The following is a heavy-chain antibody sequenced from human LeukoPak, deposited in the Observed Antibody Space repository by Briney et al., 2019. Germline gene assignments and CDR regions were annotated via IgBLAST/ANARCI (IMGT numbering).Heavy chain of an antibody. CDR3: AKDLVRRLLWFGESEYFDY. Sequence: PGGSLRLSCAASGFTFSSYGMHWVRQAPGKGLEWVAVISYDGSNKYYADSVKGRFTISRDNSKNTLYLQMNSLRAEDTAVYYCAKDLVRRLLWFGESEYFDYWGQGPLVTVSS. CDR2: ISYDGSNK. CDR1: GFTFSSYG. V-gene: IGHV3-30*18. D-gene: IGHD3-10*01. J-gene: IGHJ4*02.